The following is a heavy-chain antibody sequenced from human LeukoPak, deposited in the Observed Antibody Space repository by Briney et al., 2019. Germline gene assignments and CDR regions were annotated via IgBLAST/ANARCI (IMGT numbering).Heavy chain of an antibody. CDR1: GGSISSSSYY. CDR2: IYYSGST. Sequence: SETLSLTCTVSGGSISSSSYYWGWIRQPPGKGLEWIGSIYYSGSTYYNPSLKSRVTISVDTSKNQFSLNLSSVTAADTAVYYCARLLIYDFWSGYSSFDYWGQGTLVTVSS. CDR3: ARLLIYDFWSGYSSFDY. D-gene: IGHD3-3*01. J-gene: IGHJ4*02. V-gene: IGHV4-39*01.